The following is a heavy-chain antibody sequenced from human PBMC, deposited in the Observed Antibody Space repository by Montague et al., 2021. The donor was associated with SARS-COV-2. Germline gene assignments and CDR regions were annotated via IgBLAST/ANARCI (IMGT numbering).Heavy chain of an antibody. Sequence: SETLSLTCTVSGDSISTYYWSWIRQPPGKGLQWIGYIYYNGYTXXXPSXXXRVTISVDTSKNQFSLRLSSVTAADTAVYFCARGGATYYYDTSGYVNDFDTWGQGTMVTVSS. J-gene: IGHJ3*02. CDR2: IYYNGYT. CDR1: GDSISTYY. CDR3: ARGGATYYYDTSGYVNDFDT. D-gene: IGHD3-22*01. V-gene: IGHV4-59*01.